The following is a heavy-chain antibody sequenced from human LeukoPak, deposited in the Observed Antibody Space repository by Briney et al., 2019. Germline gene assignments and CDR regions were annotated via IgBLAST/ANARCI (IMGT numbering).Heavy chain of an antibody. Sequence: SETLSLTCTVSGGSISSYYWSWLRQPPGKGLEWMGYIYYSGSTNYNPSLKSRVTISVDTSKNQFSLKLSSVTAADTAVYYCARGGYCSGGSCYPNWFDPWGQGNLVTVSS. CDR3: ARGGYCSGGSCYPNWFDP. CDR2: IYYSGST. J-gene: IGHJ5*02. D-gene: IGHD2-15*01. CDR1: GGSISSYY. V-gene: IGHV4-59*01.